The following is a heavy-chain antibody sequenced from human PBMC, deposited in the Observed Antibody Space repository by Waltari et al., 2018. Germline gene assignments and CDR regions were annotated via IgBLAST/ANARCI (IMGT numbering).Heavy chain of an antibody. CDR3: ARELVSSSWRGGSYYYYYYYMDV. CDR2: IYYSGST. CDR1: GGSISSYY. D-gene: IGHD6-13*01. J-gene: IGHJ6*03. V-gene: IGHV4-59*01. Sequence: QVQLQESGPGLVKPSETLSLTCTVSGGSISSYYWHWIRQPPGKVLEWTGYIYYSGSTNYNPSLKSRVTISVDTSKNQFSLKLSSVTAADTAVYYCARELVSSSWRGGSYYYYYYYMDVWGKGTTVTVSS.